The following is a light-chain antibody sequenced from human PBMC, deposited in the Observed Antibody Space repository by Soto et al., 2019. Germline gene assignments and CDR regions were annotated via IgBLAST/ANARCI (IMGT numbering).Light chain of an antibody. J-gene: IGLJ3*02. V-gene: IGLV1-44*01. CDR1: SSNIGSNT. CDR3: AAWDDSLNGRGV. Sequence: QSVLTQPPSESGTPGQRVTISCSGSSSNIGSNTVNWYQQLPGTAPKHLIYSNNQRPSGVPDRFSGSRSGTSASLAISGLQSEDEGDYYCAAWDDSLNGRGVFGGGTKLTVL. CDR2: SNN.